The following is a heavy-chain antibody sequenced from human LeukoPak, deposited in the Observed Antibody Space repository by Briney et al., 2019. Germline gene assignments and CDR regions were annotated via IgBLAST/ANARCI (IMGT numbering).Heavy chain of an antibody. CDR1: GYTFTGHY. V-gene: IGHV1-24*01. D-gene: IGHD1-26*01. Sequence: ASVKVSCKASGYTFTGHYMHWVRQAPGKGLEWMGGFDPEDGETIYAQKFQGRVTMTEDTSTDTAYMELSSLRSEDTAVYYCATGSRWEDGPVDYWGQGTLVTVSS. CDR2: FDPEDGET. CDR3: ATGSRWEDGPVDY. J-gene: IGHJ4*02.